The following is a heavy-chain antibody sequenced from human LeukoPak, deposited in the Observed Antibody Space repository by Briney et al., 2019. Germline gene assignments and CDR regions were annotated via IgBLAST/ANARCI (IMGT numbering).Heavy chain of an antibody. D-gene: IGHD2-21*02. CDR2: INPNSGDS. CDR3: ARQVVVVTAAYFYFEY. Sequence: ASVKVSCKASGSTFTDYYIHWVRQPPGQGLEWMGYINPNSGDSNSAQKFQGRVAMTGDTSISTAYMELSSLRSDDTAVYYCARQVVVVTAAYFYFEYWGQGTLVTVSS. J-gene: IGHJ4*02. CDR1: GSTFTDYY. V-gene: IGHV1-2*02.